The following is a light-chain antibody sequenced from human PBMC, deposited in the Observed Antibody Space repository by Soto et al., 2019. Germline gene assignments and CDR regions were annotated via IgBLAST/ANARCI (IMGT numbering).Light chain of an antibody. J-gene: IGKJ2*01. Sequence: EIVLTQSPGTLSLSPGERATLFCRASQRIRRNYLAWHEQKPGQAPRLLIYGASNSATGIPERFSGSGSGTEFTLTISRLEPEDFAVYYGQQYDSAPDTFGQGTKLEIK. CDR3: QQYDSAPDT. CDR2: GAS. CDR1: QRIRRNY. V-gene: IGKV3-20*01.